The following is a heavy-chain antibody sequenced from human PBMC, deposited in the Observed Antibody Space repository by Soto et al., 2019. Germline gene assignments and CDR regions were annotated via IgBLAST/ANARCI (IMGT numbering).Heavy chain of an antibody. CDR1: GYTFTSYA. D-gene: IGHD3-22*01. Sequence: GASVKVSCEACGYTFTSYAMYWVRQAPGQGLEWMGWISAYNGNTNYAQKLQGRVTMTTDTSTSTAYMELRSLRSDDTAVYYCARDFSAYHRSGYQCWGKGTLVTVSS. CDR2: ISAYNGNT. CDR3: ARDFSAYHRSGYQC. V-gene: IGHV1-18*01. J-gene: IGHJ1*01.